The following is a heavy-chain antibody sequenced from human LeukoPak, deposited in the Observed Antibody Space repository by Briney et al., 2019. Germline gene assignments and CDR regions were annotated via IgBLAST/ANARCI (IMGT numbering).Heavy chain of an antibody. V-gene: IGHV1-2*02. Sequence: ASVKVSCKASGYTFTGYYMHWVRQAPGQGLEWMGWINPNSGGTNYAQKFQGRVTMTRDTSISTAYMELSRLRSDDTAVYYCARRPYGSGTPTYYYYGMDVGGQGTTVTVPS. J-gene: IGHJ6*01. CDR3: ARRPYGSGTPTYYYYGMDV. CDR1: GYTFTGYY. D-gene: IGHD3-10*01. CDR2: INPNSGGT.